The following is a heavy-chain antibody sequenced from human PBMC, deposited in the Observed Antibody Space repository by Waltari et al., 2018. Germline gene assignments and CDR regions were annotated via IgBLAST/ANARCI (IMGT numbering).Heavy chain of an antibody. D-gene: IGHD6-13*01. J-gene: IGHJ4*02. CDR1: GGSISSSNC. V-gene: IGHV4-4*02. Sequence: QVQLQESGPGLVKPSGTLSLTCAVSGGSISSSNCWSWVRQPPGKGLEWIGEIDHGGRNNYSPSRKSRVTTSVDKSKDQFSLKLSAVAAADTAVDYSAIRGAGAAGDYWGQGTLVTVSS. CDR3: AIRGAGAAGDY. CDR2: IDHGGRN.